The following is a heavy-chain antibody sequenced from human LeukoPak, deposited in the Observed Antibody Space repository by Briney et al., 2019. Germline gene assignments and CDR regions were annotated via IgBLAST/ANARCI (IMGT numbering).Heavy chain of an antibody. J-gene: IGHJ4*02. D-gene: IGHD3-16*01. V-gene: IGHV1-8*02. CDR3: ARGHGYY. CDR1: VYTVISYE. Sequence: ASVKVSYKRSVYTVISYEINWVRQATGRELERMGWMNPTSNNTGYAEKFQGRVTLTSNTSISTAYLELSSLRSEDTAVYYCARGHGYYWGQGTLVTVSS. CDR2: MNPTSNNT.